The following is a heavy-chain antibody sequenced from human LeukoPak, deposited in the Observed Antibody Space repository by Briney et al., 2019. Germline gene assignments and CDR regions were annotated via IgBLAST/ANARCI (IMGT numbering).Heavy chain of an antibody. D-gene: IGHD2-15*01. CDR2: INHSGST. V-gene: IGHV4-34*01. Sequence: SETLSLTCAVYGGSFSGYYWSWIRQPPGKGLEWIGEINHSGSTNYNPSLKSRVTISVDTSKNQFSLKLSSVTAAGTAVYYCAREVRCSGGSCYSGGWFDPWGQGTLVTVSS. CDR1: GGSFSGYY. CDR3: AREVRCSGGSCYSGGWFDP. J-gene: IGHJ5*02.